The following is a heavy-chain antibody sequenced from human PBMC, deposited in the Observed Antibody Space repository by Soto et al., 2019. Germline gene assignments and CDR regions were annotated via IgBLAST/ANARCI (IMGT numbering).Heavy chain of an antibody. V-gene: IGHV3-48*01. CDR1: RFTFSCYS. CDR2: ISSSSSTI. CDR3: ASDIVTGYGGWVHYMDV. D-gene: IGHD3-9*01. J-gene: IGHJ6*03. Sequence: SRFTFSCYSMNLVSQSPGKGLAWVSYISSSSSTIYYADSVKGRFTISRDNAKNSLYLQMNSLRAEDTAVYYCASDIVTGYGGWVHYMDVWGKWTTVTLT.